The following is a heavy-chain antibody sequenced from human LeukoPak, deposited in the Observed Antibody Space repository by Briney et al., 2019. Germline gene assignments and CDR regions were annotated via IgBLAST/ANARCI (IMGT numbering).Heavy chain of an antibody. CDR2: IRADYSST. CDR1: GFTFRDYS. D-gene: IGHD2-2*02. CDR3: AKGGYTTPFDY. Sequence: GGSLRLSCAASGFTFRDYSMTWIRQAPGKGLEWASAIRADYSSTYYADSVKGRFTISRDNSKTTLYLQMNSLRAEDTALYYCAKGGYTTPFDYWGRGTLVIVSS. J-gene: IGHJ4*02. V-gene: IGHV3-23*01.